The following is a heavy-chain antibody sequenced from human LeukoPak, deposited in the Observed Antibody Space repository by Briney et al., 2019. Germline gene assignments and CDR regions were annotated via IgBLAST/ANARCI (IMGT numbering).Heavy chain of an antibody. J-gene: IGHJ5*02. D-gene: IGHD2-21*01. CDR1: GGSISSSSYY. Sequence: ASETLSLTCTVSGGSISSSSYYWGWIRQPPGKGLEWIGSIYYSGSTYYNPSLKSRVTISVDTSKNQFSLKLSSVTAADTAVYYCARDGGDSGVDPWGQGTLVTVSS. V-gene: IGHV4-39*07. CDR3: ARDGGDSGVDP. CDR2: IYYSGST.